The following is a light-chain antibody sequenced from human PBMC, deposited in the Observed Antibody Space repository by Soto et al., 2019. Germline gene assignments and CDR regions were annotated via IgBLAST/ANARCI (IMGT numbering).Light chain of an antibody. CDR3: HQYNKWSPYT. J-gene: IGKJ2*01. Sequence: EIVMTQSPATLTVSPGERATLSCRASQSIKSDLAWYQQKPGQAPRLLIYAASTRATGIPARFSGSGSGTDFTLTISSLQSEDVAVYYCHQYNKWSPYTFGQGTRLEI. V-gene: IGKV3-15*01. CDR2: AAS. CDR1: QSIKSD.